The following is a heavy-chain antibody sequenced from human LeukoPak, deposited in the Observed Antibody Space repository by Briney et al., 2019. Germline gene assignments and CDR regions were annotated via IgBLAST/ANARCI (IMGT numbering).Heavy chain of an antibody. J-gene: IGHJ4*02. Sequence: PGGSLRLSCAASGFTFSSYAMHWVRQAPGKGLEWVAVISYDGSNKYYADSVKGRFTISRDNSKNTLYLQMNSLRAEDTAVYYCAKEPKDYWGQGTLVTVSS. CDR3: AKEPKDY. V-gene: IGHV3-30-3*01. CDR1: GFTFSSYA. CDR2: ISYDGSNK.